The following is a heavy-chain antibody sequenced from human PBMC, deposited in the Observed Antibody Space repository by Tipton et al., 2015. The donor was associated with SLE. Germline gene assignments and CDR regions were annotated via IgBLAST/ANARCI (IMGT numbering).Heavy chain of an antibody. V-gene: IGHV4-4*08. Sequence: TLSLTCTVSEVSISSYYWNWIRQPPGQGLEWIGFISISGATNYNPSLKSRVSISLDTSKNQFSLRLNSVTAADTAVYYCARDLRAVAGRWYYYYMDVWGKGTTVTVSS. D-gene: IGHD6-19*01. CDR3: ARDLRAVAGRWYYYYMDV. CDR2: ISISGAT. J-gene: IGHJ6*03. CDR1: EVSISSYY.